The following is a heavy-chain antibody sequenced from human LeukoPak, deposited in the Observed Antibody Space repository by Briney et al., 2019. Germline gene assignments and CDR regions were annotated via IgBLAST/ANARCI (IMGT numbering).Heavy chain of an antibody. J-gene: IGHJ4*02. D-gene: IGHD1-14*01. CDR1: GFPFNSFW. V-gene: IGHV3-74*01. CDR2: MNEYSTTI. Sequence: GGSLRLSCAASGFPFNSFWMHWVRQAPGKGLVWVSDMNEYSTTIRYADSVKGRFTISRDNAKSILYLQMNNLRAEDTTMYFCARGGVNPVDHWGQGTLVTVSS. CDR3: ARGGVNPVDH.